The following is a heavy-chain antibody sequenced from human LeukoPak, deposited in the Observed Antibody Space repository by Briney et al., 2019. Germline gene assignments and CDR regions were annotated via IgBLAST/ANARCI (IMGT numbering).Heavy chain of an antibody. CDR3: AKDNGDSSSWYASY. CDR2: ISGSGGST. V-gene: IGHV3-23*01. CDR1: GFTFSSYA. D-gene: IGHD6-13*01. Sequence: GGSLRLSCAASGFTFSSYAMSWVRQAPGKGLEWVSAISGSGGSTYYADSVKGRFTISRDNSKNTLYLQMNSLRAEDTAVYYCAKDNGDSSSWYASYWGQGTLVTVSS. J-gene: IGHJ4*02.